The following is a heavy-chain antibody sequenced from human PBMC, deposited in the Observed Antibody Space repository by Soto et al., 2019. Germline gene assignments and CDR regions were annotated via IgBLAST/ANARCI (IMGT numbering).Heavy chain of an antibody. V-gene: IGHV3-23*01. CDR2: IRDSDSGGST. J-gene: IGHJ4*02. CDR1: GFTFSNSA. Sequence: GGSLRLSCAASGFTFSNSAMTWVRQAPAKGLEWVSTIRDSDSGGSTFYADSVKGRFTISRDDSKNTLYLQMSSLRAEDTAMYYCAKVRVGIDVDFDYWGQGALVTAPQ. D-gene: IGHD2-21*01. CDR3: AKVRVGIDVDFDY.